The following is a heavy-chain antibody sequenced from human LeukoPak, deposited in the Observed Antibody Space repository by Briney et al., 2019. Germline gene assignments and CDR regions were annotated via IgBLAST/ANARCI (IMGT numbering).Heavy chain of an antibody. CDR2: IYYSGST. D-gene: IGHD3-3*01. CDR1: GGSISSGDYY. Sequence: SQTLSLTCTVSGGSISSGDYYWSWIRQPPGKGLEWIGYIYYSGSTYYNPSLKSRVTISVDASKNQFSLKLSSVTAADTAVYYCAGNDFWSGYYDFDYWGQGTLVTVSS. V-gene: IGHV4-30-4*01. J-gene: IGHJ4*02. CDR3: AGNDFWSGYYDFDY.